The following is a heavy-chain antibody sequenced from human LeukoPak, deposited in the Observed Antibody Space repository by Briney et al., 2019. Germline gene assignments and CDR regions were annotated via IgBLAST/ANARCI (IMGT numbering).Heavy chain of an antibody. CDR2: IYHSGST. D-gene: IGHD3-22*01. CDR3: ARGVTYYYDSSGYYKEDDAFDI. J-gene: IGHJ3*02. CDR1: GGSISSSNW. Sequence: SGTLSLTCAVSGGSISSSNWWSWVRQPPGKGLEWIGEIYHSGSTNYNPSLKSRVTISVDKSKNQFSLKLSSVTAADTAVYYCARGVTYYYDSSGYYKEDDAFDIWGQGTMVTASS. V-gene: IGHV4-4*02.